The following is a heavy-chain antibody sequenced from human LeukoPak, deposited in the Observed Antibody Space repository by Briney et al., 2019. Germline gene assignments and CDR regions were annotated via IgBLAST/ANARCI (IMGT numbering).Heavy chain of an antibody. CDR2: IYPGDSDT. D-gene: IGHD3-10*01. CDR1: GYSFTSYW. Sequence: GESLKISCKGSGYSFTSYWIGWVRQLPGKGLEWMGIIYPGDSDTRYSPSFQGQVTISADKSISTAYLQWSSLKASDTAMYYCARPYGSGSYYPQPFDYWGQGTLVTVSS. J-gene: IGHJ4*02. V-gene: IGHV5-51*01. CDR3: ARPYGSGSYYPQPFDY.